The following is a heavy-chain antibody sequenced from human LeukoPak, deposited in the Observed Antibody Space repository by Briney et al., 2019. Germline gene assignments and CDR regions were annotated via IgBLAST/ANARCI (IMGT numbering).Heavy chain of an antibody. CDR3: AGDRNSPAKYYFDY. CDR1: GFTFNAYA. V-gene: IGHV3-30*01. J-gene: IGHJ4*02. D-gene: IGHD1-14*01. CDR2: VANDGRDK. Sequence: PGGSLRLSCAASGFTFNAYAMHWVRQAPGKGLEWVAVVANDGRDKQYADSMKGRFTISRDNSENTLYLQMNTLRAEDTAVYYCAGDRNSPAKYYFDYWGQGTLVTVSS.